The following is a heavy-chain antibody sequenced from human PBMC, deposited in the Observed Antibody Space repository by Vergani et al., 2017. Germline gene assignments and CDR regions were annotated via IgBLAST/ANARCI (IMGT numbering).Heavy chain of an antibody. CDR2: ISSSSSYI. J-gene: IGHJ3*02. CDR1: GFTFSSYS. V-gene: IGHV3-21*01. Sequence: EVQLVESGGGLVKPGGSLRLSCAASGFTFSSYSMNWVRQAPGKGLVWVSSISSSSSYIYYADSVKGRFTISRDNAKNSLYLQMNSLRAEDTAVYYCARAPVDYYGSGNAFDIWGQGTMVTVSS. CDR3: ARAPVDYYGSGNAFDI. D-gene: IGHD3-10*01.